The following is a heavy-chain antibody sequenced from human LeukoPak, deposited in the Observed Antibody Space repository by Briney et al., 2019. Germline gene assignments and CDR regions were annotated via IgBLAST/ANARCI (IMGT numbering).Heavy chain of an antibody. D-gene: IGHD3-10*01. J-gene: IGHJ4*02. CDR3: ARAKGFGEFSRQGY. V-gene: IGHV1-2*02. CDR1: GYTFTGYY. Sequence: ASVKVSCKASGYTFTGYYMHWVRQAPGQGLEWMGWINPNSGGTNYAQKFQGRVTMTRDTSISTAYMELSRLRSDDTAVYYCARAKGFGEFSRQGYWGQGTLVTVSS. CDR2: INPNSGGT.